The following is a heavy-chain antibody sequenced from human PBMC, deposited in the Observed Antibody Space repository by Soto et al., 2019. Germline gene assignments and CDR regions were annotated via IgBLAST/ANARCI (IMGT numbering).Heavy chain of an antibody. Sequence: GGSLTLSRAASGVTFYDYSMHWVRQAPGKGLDWVSGISWNSGSIGYADSVKGRATISRDNAKNSLYLQINNLRAEDTAVYYCVRDNRWYSGGSFYYFGMDVWGQGTTVTVSS. J-gene: IGHJ6*02. CDR2: ISWNSGSI. D-gene: IGHD6-19*01. CDR3: VRDNRWYSGGSFYYFGMDV. V-gene: IGHV3-9*01. CDR1: GVTFYDYS.